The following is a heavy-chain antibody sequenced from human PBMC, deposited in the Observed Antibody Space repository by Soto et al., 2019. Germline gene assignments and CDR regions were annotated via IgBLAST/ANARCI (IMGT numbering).Heavy chain of an antibody. D-gene: IGHD2-15*01. J-gene: IGHJ4*02. CDR2: TYYRSKWYN. V-gene: IGHV6-1*01. CDR1: VDSVSSNSAA. CDR3: AREVGYYCSGGSCYSNGFDY. Sequence: SQTLSLTCAISVDSVSSNSAAWNWIRQSPSRGLEWLGRTYYRSKWYNDYAVSVKSRITINPDTSKNQFSLQLNSVTPEDTAVYYCAREVGYYCSGGSCYSNGFDYWGQGTLVTVSS.